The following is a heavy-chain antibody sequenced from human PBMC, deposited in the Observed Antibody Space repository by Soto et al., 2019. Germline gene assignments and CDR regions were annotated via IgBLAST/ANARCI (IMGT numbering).Heavy chain of an antibody. Sequence: EVQLVQSGGGLVQPGGSLRLSCGASGFDFSNYWMHWIRQDPGKGLVWVSRINGDGSDIKYADLVKGRFTISRDNAKNTVYLQMNSLRVEDTAVYYCARDQTTGDWFDAWGQGTLVTVSS. J-gene: IGHJ5*02. CDR1: GFDFSNYW. CDR3: ARDQTTGDWFDA. CDR2: INGDGSDI. V-gene: IGHV3-74*03. D-gene: IGHD4-17*01.